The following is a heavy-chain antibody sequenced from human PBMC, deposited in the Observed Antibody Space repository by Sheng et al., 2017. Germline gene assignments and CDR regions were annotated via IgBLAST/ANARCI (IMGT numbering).Heavy chain of an antibody. CDR2: INGDGSST. D-gene: IGHD6-13*01. CDR1: GFTFSSYW. Sequence: EVQLVESGGGLLQPGGSLRLSCAASGFTFSSYWMHWVRQAPGKGLVWVSRINGDGSSTSYADSVKGRFTISRDNAKNTLYLQMNSLRAEDAAVYYCARPRQQLILSDAFEIWGQGTMVTVSS. J-gene: IGHJ3*02. V-gene: IGHV3-74*01. CDR3: ARPRQQLILSDAFEI.